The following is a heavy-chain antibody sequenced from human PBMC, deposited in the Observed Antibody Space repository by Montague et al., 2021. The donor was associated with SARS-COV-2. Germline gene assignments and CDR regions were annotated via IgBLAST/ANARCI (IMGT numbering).Heavy chain of an antibody. CDR1: GYSNTGAVCL. J-gene: IGHJ5*02. V-gene: IGHV4-39*01. D-gene: IGHD2/OR15-2a*01. CDR2: TSSSGPT. CDR3: ARHRQFSDWFDP. Sequence: SETLSLTCSVPGYSNTGAVCLCTCLHHPPGKILYFVGSTSSSGPTSSSASLRGRVTISVDTTNNQFSLKMTSVTAADTAVYYCARHRQFSDWFDPWGQGTLVTVSS.